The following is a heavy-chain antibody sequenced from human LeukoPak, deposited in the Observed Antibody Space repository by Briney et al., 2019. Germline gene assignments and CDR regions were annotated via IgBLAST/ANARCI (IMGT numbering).Heavy chain of an antibody. V-gene: IGHV3-48*04. J-gene: IGHJ4*02. CDR2: ISSSSNTI. CDR3: AKDLTTGTLSFDY. CDR1: GFTFSSYS. Sequence: GGSLRLSCVVSGFTFSSYSMNWVRQAPGKGLEWVSYISSSSNTIYYADSVRGRFTISRDNTKNSLYLQMNSLRAEDTAVYYCAKDLTTGTLSFDYWGRGTLVTVSS. D-gene: IGHD1-1*01.